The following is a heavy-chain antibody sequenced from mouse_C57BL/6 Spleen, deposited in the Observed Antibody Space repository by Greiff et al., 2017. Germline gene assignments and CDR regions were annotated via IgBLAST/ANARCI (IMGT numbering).Heavy chain of an antibody. CDR3: AIDLRRGFAY. CDR1: GFSFTRYG. D-gene: IGHD1-1*01. Sequence: QVQLKQSGPGLVQPSQSLSITCTVSGFSFTRYGVHWVRQSPGKGLEWLGVIWSGGSTDYNAAFISRLSISKDNSKSQVFFKMNSLQADDTALYYWAIDLRRGFAYWGQGTLVTVSA. J-gene: IGHJ3*01. CDR2: IWSGGST. V-gene: IGHV2-2*01.